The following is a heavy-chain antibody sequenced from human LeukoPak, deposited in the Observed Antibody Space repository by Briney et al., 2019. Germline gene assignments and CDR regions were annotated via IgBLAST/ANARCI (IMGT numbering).Heavy chain of an antibody. Sequence: PSETLSLTCTVSGGSISSGGYYWSWIRQHPGKGLEWIGYIYYSGSTYYNPSLKSRVTISVDTSKTQFSLKLSSVTAADTALYYCVRDKSEYSGYDYDDAFDIWGQGTMVTVSS. CDR1: GGSISSGGYY. CDR3: VRDKSEYSGYDYDDAFDI. D-gene: IGHD5-12*01. V-gene: IGHV4-31*03. J-gene: IGHJ3*02. CDR2: IYYSGST.